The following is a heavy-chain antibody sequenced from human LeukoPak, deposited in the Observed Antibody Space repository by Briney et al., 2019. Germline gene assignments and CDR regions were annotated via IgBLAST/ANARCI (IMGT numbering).Heavy chain of an antibody. CDR3: VKGGYYDSSGFPEYFQD. J-gene: IGHJ1*01. Sequence: HPGGSLRLSCSASEFSFSRYAMHWVRQGPGKGLEHVSTISSNGASTYYADSAKGRFTISRDNSKNTLYLQLSSLSAEDTAGYYCVKGGYYDSSGFPEYFQDWGQGTLVSASS. CDR2: ISSNGAST. D-gene: IGHD3-22*01. V-gene: IGHV3-64D*09. CDR1: EFSFSRYA.